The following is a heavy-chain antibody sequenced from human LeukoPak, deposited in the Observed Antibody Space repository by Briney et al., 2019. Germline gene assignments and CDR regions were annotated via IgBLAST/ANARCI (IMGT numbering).Heavy chain of an antibody. CDR3: ARGNDSPPWAYFDY. V-gene: IGHV3-7*01. CDR2: IKQDGSEK. Sequence: PGGSLRLSCAASGFTFSSYWMSWVRQAPGKGLEWVANIKQDGSEKYYVDSVKGRFTISRDNAKNSLYLQMNSLRAEDTAVYYCARGNDSPPWAYFDYWGQGTLVTVSS. CDR1: GFTFSSYW. J-gene: IGHJ4*02. D-gene: IGHD3-22*01.